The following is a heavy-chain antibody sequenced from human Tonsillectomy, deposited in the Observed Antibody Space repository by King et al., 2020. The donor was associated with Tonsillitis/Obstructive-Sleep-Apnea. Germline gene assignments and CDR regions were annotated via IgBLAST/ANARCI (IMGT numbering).Heavy chain of an antibody. J-gene: IGHJ6*03. Sequence: VQLGESGGGVVQPGRSLRLSCAASGFTFSSYGMHGVRQAPGKGLEWVSVIWDDGSNKFSADSVKGRFTIPKNNSKNTLYLQMNSLRAEDTAVYYCARDAYFSPGYYYYYMDVWGKGTTVTVSS. D-gene: IGHD2-21*01. CDR3: ARDAYFSPGYYYYYMDV. CDR1: GFTFSSYG. CDR2: IWDDGSNK. V-gene: IGHV3-33*01.